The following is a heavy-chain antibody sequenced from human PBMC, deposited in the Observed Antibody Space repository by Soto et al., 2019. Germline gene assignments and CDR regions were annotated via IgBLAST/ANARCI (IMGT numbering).Heavy chain of an antibody. CDR1: GYTFTSYD. CDR3: ARAVLGDAFEI. Sequence: QVQLVQSGAEVTKPGASVKVSCKDSGYTFTSYDINWVRQATGQGLEWMGWMNPTSGNTGYAQKFQGSVTMTRNTSISKAYIELSSLRSEDTAVYYCARAVLGDAFEIWGQGTMVTVSS. CDR2: MNPTSGNT. V-gene: IGHV1-8*01. D-gene: IGHD6-6*01. J-gene: IGHJ3*02.